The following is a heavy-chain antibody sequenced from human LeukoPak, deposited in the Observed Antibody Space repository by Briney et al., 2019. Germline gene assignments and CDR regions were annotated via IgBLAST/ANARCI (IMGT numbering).Heavy chain of an antibody. J-gene: IGHJ4*02. Sequence: QPGGSLRLSCAASGFTFSSYGMHWVRQAPGKEMECVSYISSDNTYTNYADSVRGRFTISRDNAKNSLYLQMNSLRAEDTAVYYCVRGGPYGDYDAYWGQGTLVTVSS. CDR3: VRGGPYGDYDAY. CDR1: GFTFSSYG. V-gene: IGHV3-48*04. CDR2: ISSDNTYT. D-gene: IGHD4-17*01.